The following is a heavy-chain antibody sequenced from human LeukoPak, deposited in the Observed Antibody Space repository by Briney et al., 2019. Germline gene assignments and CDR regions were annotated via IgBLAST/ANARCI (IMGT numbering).Heavy chain of an antibody. CDR2: IYTSGST. V-gene: IGHV4-4*07. J-gene: IGHJ4*02. Sequence: SETLSLTCTVSGGSISSYYWSWIRQPAGKGLEWIGRIYTSGSTNYNPSLKSRATMSVDTSKNQFSLKLSSVTAADTAVYYCARQIVLMVYAIRYFDYWGQGTLVTVSS. CDR1: GGSISSYY. D-gene: IGHD2-8*01. CDR3: ARQIVLMVYAIRYFDY.